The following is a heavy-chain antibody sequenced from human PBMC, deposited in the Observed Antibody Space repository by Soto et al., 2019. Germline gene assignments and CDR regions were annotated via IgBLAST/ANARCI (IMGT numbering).Heavy chain of an antibody. D-gene: IGHD5-18*01. CDR3: ARLPSDTAMVNWRTYYYYGMDV. Sequence: QVQLVQSGAEVKKPGSSVKVSCKASGGTFSSYAISWVRQAPGQGLEWMGGIIPIFGTANYAQKFQGRVTMTADESTSTAYMELSSLRSEDTAVYYCARLPSDTAMVNWRTYYYYGMDVWGQGTTVTVSS. J-gene: IGHJ6*02. V-gene: IGHV1-69*01. CDR1: GGTFSSYA. CDR2: IIPIFGTA.